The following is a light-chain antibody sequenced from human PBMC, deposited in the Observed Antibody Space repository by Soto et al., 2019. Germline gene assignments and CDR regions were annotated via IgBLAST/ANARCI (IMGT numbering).Light chain of an antibody. J-gene: IGLJ2*01. V-gene: IGLV1-40*01. Sequence: QSVLTQPPSVSGAPGQRVTISCTGSSSNIGANYDVHWHQQLPGAAPKLLIYGNNNRPSGVADRFSGSKSGTSASLAISGLQDEDEADYYCQCYDSSLGGFLFGGGTQLTVL. CDR3: QCYDSSLGGFL. CDR1: SSNIGANYD. CDR2: GNN.